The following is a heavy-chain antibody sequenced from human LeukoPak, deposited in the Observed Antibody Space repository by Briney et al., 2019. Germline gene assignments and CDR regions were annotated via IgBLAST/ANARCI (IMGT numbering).Heavy chain of an antibody. CDR2: ISGSGGDT. CDR3: ARVSSSSWWALDY. J-gene: IGHJ4*02. Sequence: GGSLRLSCAASGFTFSSHAMSWVRQAPGKGLEWVSAISGSGGDTSYADSVKGRFTISRDNAKNTLYLQMNSLRAEDTAVYYCARVSSSSWWALDYWGQGTLVTVSS. V-gene: IGHV3-23*01. D-gene: IGHD6-13*01. CDR1: GFTFSSHA.